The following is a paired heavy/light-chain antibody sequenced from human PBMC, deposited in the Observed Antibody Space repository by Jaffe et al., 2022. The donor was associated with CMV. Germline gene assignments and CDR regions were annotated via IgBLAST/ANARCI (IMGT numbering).Light chain of an antibody. Sequence: EIVLTQSPATLSLSPGERATLSCRASQSVSSYLAWYQQKPGQAPRLLIYDASNRATGIPARFSGSGSGTDFTLTISSLEPEDFAVYYCQQRSNWPRIFTFGPGTKVDIK. J-gene: IGKJ3*01. CDR3: QQRSNWPRIFT. CDR2: DAS. V-gene: IGKV3-11*01. CDR1: QSVSSY.
Heavy chain of an antibody. CDR3: ARDLSIVVVPAAIPFPDNMDV. CDR2: IYHSGST. Sequence: QVQLQESGPGLVKPSGTLSLTCAVSGGSISSSNWWSWVRQPPGKGLEWIGEIYHSGSTNYNPSLKSRVTISVDKSKNQFSLKLSSVTAADTAVYYCARDLSIVVVPAAIPFPDNMDVWGKGTTVTVSS. V-gene: IGHV4-4*02. D-gene: IGHD2-2*01. CDR1: GGSISSSNW. J-gene: IGHJ6*03.